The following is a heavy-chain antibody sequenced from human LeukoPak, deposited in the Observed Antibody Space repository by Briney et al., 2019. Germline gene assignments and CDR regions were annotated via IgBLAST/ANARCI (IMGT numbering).Heavy chain of an antibody. CDR2: VSGSHAYQ. Sequence: PGGSLRLSCAASGFSFRAYTMNWVRQAPGKGLEWVSSVSGSHAYQFYADSVKGRFTISRDNVKNSLFLQMDSLRAEDTAVYYCARDRDYYDSNSFSPDAFDIWGQGTMVTVSS. V-gene: IGHV3-21*06. CDR1: GFSFRAYT. D-gene: IGHD3-22*01. CDR3: ARDRDYYDSNSFSPDAFDI. J-gene: IGHJ3*02.